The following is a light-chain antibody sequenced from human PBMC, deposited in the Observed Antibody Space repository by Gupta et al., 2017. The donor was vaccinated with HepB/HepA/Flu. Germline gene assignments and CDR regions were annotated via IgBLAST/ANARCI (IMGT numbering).Light chain of an antibody. Sequence: HSALTQPPSASGSPGPSVTISCTGTSSDVGGYNYVSWYHQHPGKAPKLIIYEISKRTAGVPGRFSASGSGNTASLTVSALQADEEADYYCSSYAGSNNCVFGTGTTVTVL. V-gene: IGLV2-8*01. CDR1: SSDVGGYNY. CDR2: EIS. J-gene: IGLJ1*01. CDR3: SSYAGSNNCV.